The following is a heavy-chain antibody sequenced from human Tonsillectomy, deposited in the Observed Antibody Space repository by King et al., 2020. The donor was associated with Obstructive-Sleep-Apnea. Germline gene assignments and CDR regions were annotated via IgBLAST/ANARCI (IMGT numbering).Heavy chain of an antibody. J-gene: IGHJ6*02. CDR1: AFTFSSYW. V-gene: IGHV3-7*03. CDR3: ARARREEDRQPPYYYYHGMDV. CDR2: IKPDGSEK. D-gene: IGHD1-14*01. Sequence: VQLVESGGGLVQPGGSLRLSCAASAFTFSSYWMSWVRQAPGKGLEWVANIKPDGSEKYYVDSLKGRFTISRDNAKNSLYLQMNSLRAEDTAVYYCARARREEDRQPPYYYYHGMDVWGQGTTVTVSS.